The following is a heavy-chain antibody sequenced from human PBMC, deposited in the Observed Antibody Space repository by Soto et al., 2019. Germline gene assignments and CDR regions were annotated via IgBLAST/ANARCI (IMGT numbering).Heavy chain of an antibody. V-gene: IGHV4-39*01. CDR3: AGLSAVAVTGYYYYGMDV. Sequence: PSETLSLTCTVSGGSISSSSYYWGWIRQPPGKGLEWIGSIYYSGSTYYNPSLKSRVTISVDTSKNQFSLKLSSVTAAETAVYYCAGLSAVAVTGYYYYGMDVWGQGTTVTVSS. J-gene: IGHJ6*02. CDR1: GGSISSSSYY. CDR2: IYYSGST. D-gene: IGHD6-19*01.